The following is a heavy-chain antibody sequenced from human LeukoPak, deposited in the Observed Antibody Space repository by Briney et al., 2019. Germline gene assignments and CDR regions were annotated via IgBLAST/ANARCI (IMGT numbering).Heavy chain of an antibody. J-gene: IGHJ5*02. CDR3: AGSPSQLYYDFWSGYSNWFAP. D-gene: IGHD3-3*01. CDR2: INSDGSST. V-gene: IGHV3-74*01. CDR1: GFTFSSYW. Sequence: GGSLRLSCAASGFTFSSYWMHWVRQAPGKGLVWVSRINSDGSSTSYADSVKGRFTISRDNAKNTLYLQMNSLRAEDTAVYYCAGSPSQLYYDFWSGYSNWFAPCGQGTLVTVSS.